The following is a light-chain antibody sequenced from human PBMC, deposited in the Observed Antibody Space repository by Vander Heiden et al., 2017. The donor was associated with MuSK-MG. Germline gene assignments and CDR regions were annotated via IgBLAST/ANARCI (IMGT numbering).Light chain of an antibody. CDR3: QQEGSSPRT. J-gene: IGKJ4*01. CDR1: QSVSSSY. Sequence: EIVLTQSPGTLSLSPGERATLSCRASQSVSSSYLAWYQQKPGQAPRLLIYGASSRATGIPDRFSGSGSGTDFTLTISRLEPEDFAVYYCQQEGSSPRTFGGGTKVXIK. CDR2: GAS. V-gene: IGKV3-20*01.